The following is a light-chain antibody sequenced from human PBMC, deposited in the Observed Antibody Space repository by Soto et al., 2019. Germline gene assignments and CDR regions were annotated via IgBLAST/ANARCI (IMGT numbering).Light chain of an antibody. CDR1: QTLYNN. V-gene: IGKV3-15*01. J-gene: IGKJ4*01. CDR3: QQYSDWPLT. Sequence: EIVMTQSPATLSVSPGERATLSCRASQTLYNNLAWYQQKLGQAPRLLLYGASARATDIPARFSGSGSGTEFTLTISGLQSEDFAIYYCQQYSDWPLTFGGGTKVEIK. CDR2: GAS.